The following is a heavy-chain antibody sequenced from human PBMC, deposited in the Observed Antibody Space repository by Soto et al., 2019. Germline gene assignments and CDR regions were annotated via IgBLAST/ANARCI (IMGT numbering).Heavy chain of an antibody. CDR3: ASWEQPLFDY. CDR1: GFTFSSYS. D-gene: IGHD1-1*01. Sequence: PGGSLRLSCAASGFTFSSYSMNWVRQAPGKGLEWVSSISSSSSYIYYTDSVKGRFTISRDTSTNTLYLQMNSLRAEDTAVYYCASWEQPLFDYWGHGTLVTVSS. V-gene: IGHV3-21*01. CDR2: ISSSSSYI. J-gene: IGHJ4*01.